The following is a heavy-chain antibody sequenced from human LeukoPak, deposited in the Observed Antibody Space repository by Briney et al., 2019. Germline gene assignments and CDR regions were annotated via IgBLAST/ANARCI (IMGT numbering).Heavy chain of an antibody. CDR3: ARGHSNLQYYYYMDV. Sequence: ASVKVSCKASGGTFSSYAISWVRQAPGQGLEWMGGIIPIFGTANYAQKFQGRVTIITDESTSTAYMELSSLRSEDTAVYYCARGHSNLQYYYYMDVWGKGTTVTVSS. J-gene: IGHJ6*03. D-gene: IGHD4-11*01. V-gene: IGHV1-69*05. CDR1: GGTFSSYA. CDR2: IIPIFGTA.